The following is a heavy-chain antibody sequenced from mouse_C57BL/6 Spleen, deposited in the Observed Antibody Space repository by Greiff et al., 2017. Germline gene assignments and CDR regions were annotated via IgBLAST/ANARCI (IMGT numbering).Heavy chain of an antibody. J-gene: IGHJ4*01. CDR1: GYTFTSYW. CDR2: IDPSDSYP. V-gene: IGHV1-69*01. Sequence: QVQLQQSGAELVMPGASVKLSCKASGYTFTSYWMHWVKQRPGQGLEWIGEIDPSDSYPNYNQKFKGKSTLTVDKSSSTAYMQVSSLTSEDSAVYYCARSMDYWGQGTSVTVSS. CDR3: ARSMDY.